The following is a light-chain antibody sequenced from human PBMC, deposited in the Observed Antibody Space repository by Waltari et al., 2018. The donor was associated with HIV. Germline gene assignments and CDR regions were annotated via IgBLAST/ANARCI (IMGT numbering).Light chain of an antibody. J-gene: IGLJ1*01. CDR3: ATWDDSLHSPV. Sequence: QSVLTQPPSASGTPGQRVTISCSGENSNVGSNSVPWYQHLPGAAPTLLMHTDNKRPSGVPDRFSGSKSGTSASLAISDLQSDDEGDYYCATWDDSLHSPVFGPGTQVIVV. CDR1: NSNVGSNS. CDR2: TDN. V-gene: IGLV1-44*01.